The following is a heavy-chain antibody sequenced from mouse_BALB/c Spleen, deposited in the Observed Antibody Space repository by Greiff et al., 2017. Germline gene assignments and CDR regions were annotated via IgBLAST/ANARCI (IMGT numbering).Heavy chain of an antibody. V-gene: IGHV3-6*02. CDR1: GYSITSGYY. CDR3: ARAGGNDAMDY. Sequence: VQLKESGPGLVKPSQSLSLTCSVTGYSITSGYYWNWIRQFPGNKLEWMGYISYDGSNNYNPSLKNRISITRDTSKNQFFLKLNSVTTEDTATYYCARAGGNDAMDYWGQGTSVTVSS. CDR2: ISYDGSN. J-gene: IGHJ4*01. D-gene: IGHD2-1*01.